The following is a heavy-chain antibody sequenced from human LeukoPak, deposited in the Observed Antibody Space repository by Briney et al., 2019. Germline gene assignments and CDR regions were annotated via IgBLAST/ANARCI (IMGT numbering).Heavy chain of an antibody. J-gene: IGHJ5*02. D-gene: IGHD3-10*01. V-gene: IGHV3-11*01. Sequence: GGSLRLSCAASGFTFSDYYMSWIRQAPGKGLEWVSYISSSGSTIYYADSVKGRFTISRDNAKNSLYLQMNSLRAEDTAVYYCARVLDSYYGSGDKFDPWGQGTLVTVSS. CDR3: ARVLDSYYGSGDKFDP. CDR2: ISSSGSTI. CDR1: GFTFSDYY.